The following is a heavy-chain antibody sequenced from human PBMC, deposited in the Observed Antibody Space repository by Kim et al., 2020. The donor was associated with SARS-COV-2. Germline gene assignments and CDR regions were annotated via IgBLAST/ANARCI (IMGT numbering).Heavy chain of an antibody. CDR1: GFTFSSYG. Sequence: GGSLRLSCAASGFTFSSYGMHWVRQAPGKGLEWVAVISYDSSNKYYADSVKGRFTISRDNSKNTLYLQMNSLRPEDTAVYYCAKDGVARGFYYFDYWGQGTLVTVSS. V-gene: IGHV3-30*18. CDR2: ISYDSSNK. D-gene: IGHD3-10*01. J-gene: IGHJ4*02. CDR3: AKDGVARGFYYFDY.